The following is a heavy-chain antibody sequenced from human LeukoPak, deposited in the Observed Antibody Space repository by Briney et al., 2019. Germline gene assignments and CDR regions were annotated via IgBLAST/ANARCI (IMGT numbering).Heavy chain of an antibody. CDR1: GFTFSSYA. V-gene: IGHV3-30*04. Sequence: PGGSLRLSCAASGFTFSSYAMHWVRQAPGKGLEWVAVISYDGSNKYYADSVKGRFTISRDNSKNTLYLQMNSLRAEDTAVYYCAREFSSSSGGGYYCGMDVWGQGTTVTVSS. D-gene: IGHD6-6*01. J-gene: IGHJ6*02. CDR3: AREFSSSSGGGYYCGMDV. CDR2: ISYDGSNK.